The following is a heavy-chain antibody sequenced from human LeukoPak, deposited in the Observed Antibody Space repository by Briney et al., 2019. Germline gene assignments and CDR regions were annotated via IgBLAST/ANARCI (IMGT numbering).Heavy chain of an antibody. D-gene: IGHD2-2*02. CDR1: GFTFSSSA. CDR2: TRYDGNDR. V-gene: IGHV3-30*02. CDR3: AKNGAIFHHCYMEV. J-gene: IGHJ6*03. Sequence: PGGSLRLSCAASGFTFSSSAVSWVRQAPGKGLEWVAFTRYDGNDRHYADSVKGRFTISRDNSKNMLYLQMNNLRAEDTAVYFCAKNGAIFHHCYMEVWGKGTTVTISS.